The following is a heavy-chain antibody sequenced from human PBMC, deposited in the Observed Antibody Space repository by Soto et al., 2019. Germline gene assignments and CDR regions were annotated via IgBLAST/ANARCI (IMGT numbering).Heavy chain of an antibody. Sequence: SETLSLTCAVYGGSFSGYYWSWIRQPPGKGLEWIGEINHSGSTNYNPSLKSRVTISVDTSKNQFSLKLSSVTAADTAVYYCARASGGYSYGPNWFDPWGQGTLVTVSS. V-gene: IGHV4-34*01. CDR1: GGSFSGYY. D-gene: IGHD5-18*01. J-gene: IGHJ5*02. CDR3: ARASGGYSYGPNWFDP. CDR2: INHSGST.